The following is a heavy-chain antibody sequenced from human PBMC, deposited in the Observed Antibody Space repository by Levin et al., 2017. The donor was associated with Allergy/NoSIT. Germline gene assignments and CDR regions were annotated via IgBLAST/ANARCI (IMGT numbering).Heavy chain of an antibody. J-gene: IGHJ5*02. Sequence: PSETLSLTCTVYGGSFSGYYWNWIRQPPGRGLEWIGEITHSGSTNYNPSLKSRVTISVDTSKNQFSLRLSSVTAADTAVYYCVRGYYCSGGSCYSIWFDPWGQGTLVTVSS. V-gene: IGHV4-34*01. CDR3: VRGYYCSGGSCYSIWFDP. CDR1: GGSFSGYY. CDR2: ITHSGST. D-gene: IGHD2-15*01.